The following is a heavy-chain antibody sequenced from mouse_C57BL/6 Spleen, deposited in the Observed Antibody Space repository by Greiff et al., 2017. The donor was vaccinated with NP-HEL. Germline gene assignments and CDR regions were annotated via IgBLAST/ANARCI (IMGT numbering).Heavy chain of an antibody. CDR1: GYTFTSYW. CDR3: AYGSSYVGFAY. J-gene: IGHJ3*01. V-gene: IGHV1-61*01. Sequence: QVQLKQPGAELVRPGSSVKLSCKASGYTFTSYWMDWVKQRPGQGLEWIGNIYPSDSETHYNQKFKDKATLTVDKSSSTAYMQLSSLTSEDSAVYYCAYGSSYVGFAYWGQGTLVTVSA. D-gene: IGHD1-1*01. CDR2: IYPSDSET.